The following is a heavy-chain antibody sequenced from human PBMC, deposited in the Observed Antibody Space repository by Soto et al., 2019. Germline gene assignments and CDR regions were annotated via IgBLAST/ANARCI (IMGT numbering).Heavy chain of an antibody. Sequence: QVQLQESGPGLVKPSQTLSLICKVSGGSMSSGDYYWSWIRQPPGRGLEWIGNIYDSGSTYYSPALKRRAIISVDMSRNQFSLKLRSVTAADTAVYFCARGSPGDYYHGMDVWGQGTTVTVSS. CDR3: ARGSPGDYYHGMDV. J-gene: IGHJ6*02. CDR1: GGSMSSGDYY. V-gene: IGHV4-30-4*01. CDR2: IYDSGST.